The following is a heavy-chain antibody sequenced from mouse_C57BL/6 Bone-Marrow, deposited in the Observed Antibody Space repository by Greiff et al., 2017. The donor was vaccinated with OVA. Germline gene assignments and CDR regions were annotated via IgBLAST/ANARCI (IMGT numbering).Heavy chain of an antibody. D-gene: IGHD1-1*01. Sequence: VQLKESGPGLVAPSQSLSITCTVSGFSLTSYGVHWVRQPPGKGLEWLVVIWSDGSTTYNSALKSRLSISKDNSKSQVFLKMNSLQTDDTAMYYCARQSYGNYYYAMDYWGQGTSVTVSS. CDR2: IWSDGST. CDR1: GFSLTSYG. V-gene: IGHV2-6-1*01. CDR3: ARQSYGNYYYAMDY. J-gene: IGHJ4*01.